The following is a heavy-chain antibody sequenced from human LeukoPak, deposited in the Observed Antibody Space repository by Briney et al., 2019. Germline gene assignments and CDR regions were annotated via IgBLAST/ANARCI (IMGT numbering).Heavy chain of an antibody. D-gene: IGHD2-15*01. Sequence: SETLSLTCAVSGYSISSGYYWGWIRHPPGKGLEWTGNIYHSGSTYFNPSLKSRVTLSVDTSNNQFSLKLSSVTAADTAVYYCARFIYCSGGSCYDGAWFDPWGQGTLVTVSS. V-gene: IGHV4-38-2*01. CDR1: GYSISSGYY. J-gene: IGHJ5*02. CDR2: IYHSGST. CDR3: ARFIYCSGGSCYDGAWFDP.